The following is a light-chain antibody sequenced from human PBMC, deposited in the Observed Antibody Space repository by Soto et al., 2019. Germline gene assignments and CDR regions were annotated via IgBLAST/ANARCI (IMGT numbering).Light chain of an antibody. Sequence: EIVLTQSPGTLSLSPGEKATLSCRASQSVSSSYLAWYQQKPGQASRLLIYGASSRATGIPDRFSGSGSGTDFTLTISRLEPEDFAVYYCQQYGSSPSFGQGTKVDIK. CDR3: QQYGSSPS. V-gene: IGKV3-20*01. CDR1: QSVSSSY. J-gene: IGKJ1*01. CDR2: GAS.